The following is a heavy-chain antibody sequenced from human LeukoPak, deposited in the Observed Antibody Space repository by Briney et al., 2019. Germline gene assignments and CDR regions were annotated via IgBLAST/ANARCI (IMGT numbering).Heavy chain of an antibody. J-gene: IGHJ4*02. CDR1: GFTFSSYS. Sequence: GGSLRLFCAASGFTFSSYSMSWVRQAPGKGLEWVSSINRNGGSTAYAESVKGRFTISRDNAKNSLYLQMSSLRAEDTALYYCARTQIGYCSGTSCTLYYFDYWGQGTLVTVSS. CDR3: ARTQIGYCSGTSCTLYYFDY. CDR2: INRNGGST. D-gene: IGHD2-2*01. V-gene: IGHV3-20*04.